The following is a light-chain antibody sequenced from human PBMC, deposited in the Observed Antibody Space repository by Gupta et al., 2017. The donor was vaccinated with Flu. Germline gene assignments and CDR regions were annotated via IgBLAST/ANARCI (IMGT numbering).Light chain of an antibody. CDR3: QQYGSSPFT. V-gene: IGKV3D-20*01. Sequence: EIVLTQPPATLSLSPGERATLSCGASQSVTNAYLAWYQQKPGLAPRVLIYDASKRATGIPDRFSGSGSGTDFTLTISRLEPEDYAMYYCQQYGSSPFTFGQGTRLDFK. CDR2: DAS. J-gene: IGKJ5*01. CDR1: QSVTNAY.